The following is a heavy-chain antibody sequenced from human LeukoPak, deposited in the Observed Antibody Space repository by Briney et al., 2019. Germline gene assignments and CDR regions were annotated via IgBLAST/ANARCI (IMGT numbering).Heavy chain of an antibody. D-gene: IGHD2-8*01. J-gene: IGHJ3*02. CDR1: GYTFTNYY. CDR3: AGGTTNTKSAFDM. CDR2: INPSGSST. V-gene: IGHV1-46*01. Sequence: GASVKVPCKASGYTFTNYYIHWVRQAPGQGLEWMGIINPSGSSTSYAQKFQGRVTMTRDTSTSTVYMELSSLRSEDTAVYYCAGGTTNTKSAFDMWGQGTMVTVSS.